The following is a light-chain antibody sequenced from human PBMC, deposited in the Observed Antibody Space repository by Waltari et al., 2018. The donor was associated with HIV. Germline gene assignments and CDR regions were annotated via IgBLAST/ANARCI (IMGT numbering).Light chain of an antibody. CDR3: AAWDDSLSGLV. J-gene: IGLJ3*02. Sequence: QSVLTQPPPASGTPGQRVTISCSGSSSNIGSNYVYWYQQLPGTAPKLLIYRNNQRPSGVPDRLSGSKSGTSASLAISGLRSEDEADYYCAAWDDSLSGLVFGGGTKLTVL. V-gene: IGLV1-47*01. CDR1: SSNIGSNY. CDR2: RNN.